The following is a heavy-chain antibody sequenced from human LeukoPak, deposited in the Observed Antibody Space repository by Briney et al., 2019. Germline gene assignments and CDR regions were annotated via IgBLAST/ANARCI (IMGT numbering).Heavy chain of an antibody. CDR3: TRSLRYDSSGYYYEKYFDY. J-gene: IGHJ4*02. CDR2: IRSKAYGGTT. V-gene: IGHV3-49*04. CDR1: GLTFSSYG. D-gene: IGHD3-22*01. Sequence: PGGSLRLSCAASGLTFSSYGMHWVRQAPGKGLEWVGFIRSKAYGGTTEYAASVKGRFTISRDDSKSIAYLQMNSLKTEDTAVYYCTRSLRYDSSGYYYEKYFDYWGQGTLVTVSS.